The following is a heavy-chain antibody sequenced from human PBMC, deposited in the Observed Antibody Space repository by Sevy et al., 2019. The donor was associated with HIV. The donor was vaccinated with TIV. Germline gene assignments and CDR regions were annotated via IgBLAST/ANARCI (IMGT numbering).Heavy chain of an antibody. V-gene: IGHV3-30*18. CDR3: ANAYSGSYSHSYLYALDV. CDR1: GFSFSYYG. D-gene: IGHD1-26*01. Sequence: GGSLRLSCTGSGFSFSYYGIHWVRQAPGKGLDWVALILHDGINEYYADSVKGRFTISRDNSKNTVYLEMNRLRNEDTAIYFCANAYSGSYSHSYLYALDVWGQGTTVTVSS. J-gene: IGHJ6*02. CDR2: ILHDGINE.